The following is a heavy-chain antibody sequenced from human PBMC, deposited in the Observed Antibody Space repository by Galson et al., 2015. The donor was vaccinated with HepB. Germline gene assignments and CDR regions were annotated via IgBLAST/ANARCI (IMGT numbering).Heavy chain of an antibody. Sequence: SLRLSCAASGFTFSSYGMNWVRQAPGKGLEWVAVISYDGSNKYYADSVKGRFTISRDNSRNTLYLQMNSLSAEDTAVYYCARGGVFRFYTGGDAFDIWGQGTMVTVSS. V-gene: IGHV3-30*03. CDR3: ARGGVFRFYTGGDAFDI. D-gene: IGHD3-3*01. J-gene: IGHJ3*02. CDR1: GFTFSSYG. CDR2: ISYDGSNK.